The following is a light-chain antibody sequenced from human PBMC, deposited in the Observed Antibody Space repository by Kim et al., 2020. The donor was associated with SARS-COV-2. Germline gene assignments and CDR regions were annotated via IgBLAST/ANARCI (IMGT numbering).Light chain of an antibody. CDR2: SNK. Sequence: QRVTIPGSGSSPNIGSNTVSWYQKLPGTAPKLLIYSNKQRPSGVPDRLTGSKSGTSASLAISGLQSEDEADYYCAAWDDSLNVVVFGGGTQLTVL. CDR3: AAWDDSLNVVV. CDR1: SPNIGSNT. V-gene: IGLV1-44*01. J-gene: IGLJ2*01.